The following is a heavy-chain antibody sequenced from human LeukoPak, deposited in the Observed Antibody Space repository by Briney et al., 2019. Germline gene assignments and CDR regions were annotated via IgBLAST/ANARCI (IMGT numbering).Heavy chain of an antibody. Sequence: SETLSLTCTVSGGSISSGDYYWSWIRQPPGKGLEWLGYIYYSGSTYYNPSLKSRVTISVDTSKNQFSLKLSSVTAADTAVYYCARVGQLLAFDYWGQGTLVTVSS. J-gene: IGHJ4*02. V-gene: IGHV4-30-4*01. CDR1: GGSISSGDYY. D-gene: IGHD6-6*01. CDR2: IYYSGST. CDR3: ARVGQLLAFDY.